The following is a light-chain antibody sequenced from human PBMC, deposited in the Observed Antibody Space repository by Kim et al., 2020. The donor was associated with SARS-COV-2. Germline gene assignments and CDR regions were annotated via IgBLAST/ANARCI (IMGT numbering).Light chain of an antibody. CDR2: GKN. CDR1: SRRSYY. J-gene: IGLJ3*02. Sequence: ALGQSVRITCQGDSRRSYYASWYQQKPGQAPVLVIYGKNNRLSGIPDRFSGSSSGNTASLTITGAQAEDEADYYCNSRDSSGNHLEFGGGTKLTVL. V-gene: IGLV3-19*01. CDR3: NSRDSSGNHLE.